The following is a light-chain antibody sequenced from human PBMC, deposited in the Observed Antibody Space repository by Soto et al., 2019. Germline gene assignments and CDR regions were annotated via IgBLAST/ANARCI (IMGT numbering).Light chain of an antibody. CDR1: NRDVGTHNY. CDR2: DVV. J-gene: IGLJ1*01. Sequence: SVLTQPPSASGSPGQSVTISCTGTNRDVGTHNYVSWYQQYPGKAPKLLIYDVVKRPSGIPHRFSGSKSGNTASLTVSGLQADDEADYYCFSYAGGSTFVFGTGTKLTVL. CDR3: FSYAGGSTFV. V-gene: IGLV2-8*01.